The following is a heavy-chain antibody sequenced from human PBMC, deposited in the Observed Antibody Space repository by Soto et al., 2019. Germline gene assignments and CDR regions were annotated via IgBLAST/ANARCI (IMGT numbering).Heavy chain of an antibody. D-gene: IGHD2-2*01. J-gene: IGHJ6*02. V-gene: IGHV3-30-3*01. CDR1: GFTFISYA. CDR3: ARVYCSSTSCRNYYYYYGMDV. Sequence: PGGALRLSCAASGFTFISYAMHWVRQAPCKGLEWVAVTSYDGSNKYYADSVKGRFTISRDNSKNTLYLQMNSLRAEDTAVYYCARVYCSSTSCRNYYYYYGMDVWGQGTTVTVSS. CDR2: TSYDGSNK.